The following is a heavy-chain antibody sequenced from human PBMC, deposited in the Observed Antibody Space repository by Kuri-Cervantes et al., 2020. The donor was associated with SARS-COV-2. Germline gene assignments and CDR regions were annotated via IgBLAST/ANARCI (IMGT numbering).Heavy chain of an antibody. CDR3: ASGSGWYPEYFQH. CDR2: IYPGDSDT. Sequence: KVSCKGSGYSFTSYWIGWVRQMPGKGLEWMGIIYPGDSDTRYSPSFQGQVTILADKSISTAYLQWSSLKASDTAMYYSASGSGWYPEYFQHWGQGTLVTVSS. CDR1: GYSFTSYW. J-gene: IGHJ1*01. D-gene: IGHD6-19*01. V-gene: IGHV5-51*01.